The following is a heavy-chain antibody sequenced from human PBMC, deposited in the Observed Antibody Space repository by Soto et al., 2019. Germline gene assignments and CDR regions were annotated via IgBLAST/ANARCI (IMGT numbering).Heavy chain of an antibody. J-gene: IGHJ4*02. V-gene: IGHV1-2*02. CDR1: GPTFIAYY. CDR3: ARISVDVPE. D-gene: IGHD5-12*01. CDR2: IDPKSGGT. Sequence: QLVQSGAEGKKPGASVKVSCKTSGPTFIAYYIHWVRQAPGQGLEWMGWIDPKSGGTTYEQKFLGRVTMTRDTSINTAYMELNTLTSDDTALYYCARISVDVPEWGQGTLITVSS.